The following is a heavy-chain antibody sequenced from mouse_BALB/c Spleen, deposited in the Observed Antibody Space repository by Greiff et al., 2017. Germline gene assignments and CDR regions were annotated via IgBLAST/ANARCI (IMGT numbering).Heavy chain of an antibody. CDR3: ARDNSLLRLPFAY. J-gene: IGHJ3*01. CDR1: GYTFTDYN. Sequence: EVQLQQSGPELVKPGASVKISCKASGYTFTDYNMHWVKQSHGKSLEWIGYIYPYNGGTGYNQKFKSKATLTVDNSSSTAYMELRSLTSEDSAVYYCARDNSLLRLPFAYWGQGTLVTVSA. CDR2: IYPYNGGT. V-gene: IGHV1S29*02. D-gene: IGHD1-2*01.